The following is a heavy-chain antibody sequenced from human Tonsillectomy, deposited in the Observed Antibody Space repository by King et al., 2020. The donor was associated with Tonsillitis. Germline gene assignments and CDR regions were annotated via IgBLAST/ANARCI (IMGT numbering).Heavy chain of an antibody. V-gene: IGHV4-4*02. J-gene: IGHJ4*02. CDR1: GDSISSNHW. Sequence: QLQESGPGLVKPSGTLSLTCAVSGDSISSNHWWLWVRQPPGKGLEWIGEIYHSGTINYNPSLKSRVTISIDPSKNQFSLKLNSVTAADTAVYYCARGSYGDYAGHWGQGTLVTVSS. D-gene: IGHD4-17*01. CDR2: IYHSGTI. CDR3: ARGSYGDYAGH.